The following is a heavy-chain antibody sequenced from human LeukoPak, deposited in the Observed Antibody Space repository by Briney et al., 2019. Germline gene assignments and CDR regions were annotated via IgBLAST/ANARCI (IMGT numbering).Heavy chain of an antibody. V-gene: IGHV3-9*01. CDR3: AKSTTYDYGDLNYFDY. D-gene: IGHD4-17*01. J-gene: IGHJ4*02. Sequence: GGSLRLSCAASGFTFDDYAMHWVRQAPGKGLEWVSGISWNSGSIGCADSVKGRFTISRDNAKNSLYLQMNSLRAEDTALYYCAKSTTYDYGDLNYFDYWGQGTLVTVSS. CDR1: GFTFDDYA. CDR2: ISWNSGSI.